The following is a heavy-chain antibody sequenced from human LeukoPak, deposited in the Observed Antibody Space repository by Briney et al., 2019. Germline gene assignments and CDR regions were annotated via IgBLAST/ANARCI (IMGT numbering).Heavy chain of an antibody. CDR1: GGTFSSYA. V-gene: IGHV1-69*01. D-gene: IGHD3-3*01. CDR2: IIPIFGTA. Sequence: SVKVSCEASGGTFSSYAISWVRQAPGQGLEWMGGIIPIFGTANYAQKFQGRVTITADESTSTAYMELSSLRSEDTAVYYCASHKTDFWSGYYHYYYYGMDVWGQGTTVTVSS. J-gene: IGHJ6*02. CDR3: ASHKTDFWSGYYHYYYYGMDV.